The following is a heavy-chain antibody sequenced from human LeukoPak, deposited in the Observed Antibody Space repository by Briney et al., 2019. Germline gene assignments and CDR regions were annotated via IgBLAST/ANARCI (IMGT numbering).Heavy chain of an antibody. V-gene: IGHV3-23*01. CDR1: GFSFSIYF. Sequence: GGSLRLSCAASGFSFSIYFMNWVRQAPGKGLEWVSAISGSGGSTYYADSVKGRFTISRDNSKNTLYLQMNSLRAEDTAVYYCAKDVPLMVYAYFDYWGQGTLVTVSS. CDR3: AKDVPLMVYAYFDY. CDR2: ISGSGGST. J-gene: IGHJ4*02. D-gene: IGHD2-8*01.